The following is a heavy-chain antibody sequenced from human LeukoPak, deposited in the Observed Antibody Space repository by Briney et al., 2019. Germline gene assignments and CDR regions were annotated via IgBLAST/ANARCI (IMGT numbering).Heavy chain of an antibody. CDR3: SWTYGSGSYGTFDY. V-gene: IGHV1-46*01. J-gene: IGHJ4*02. D-gene: IGHD3-10*01. Sequence: ASENVSCNASVYTFTSYYMHWVRHATRQAPEWMGIINPSGCCTSYAHNFQSRVTMTTDTSATTHYMELSSLRSETTAVYYWSWTYGSGSYGTFDYWGQGELVTVSS. CDR1: VYTFTSYY. CDR2: INPSGCCT.